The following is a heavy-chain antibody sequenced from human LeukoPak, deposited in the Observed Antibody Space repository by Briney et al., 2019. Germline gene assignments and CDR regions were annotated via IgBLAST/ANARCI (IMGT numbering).Heavy chain of an antibody. CDR2: ISSSSSYI. J-gene: IGHJ4*02. Sequence: GGSLRFSCAASGFTFSSYSMNWVRQAPGKGLEWVSSISSSSSYIYYADSVKGRFTISRDNAKNSLYLQMNSLRAEDTAVYYCARVQQWLVLDYWGQGTLVTVSS. CDR3: ARVQQWLVLDY. V-gene: IGHV3-21*01. CDR1: GFTFSSYS. D-gene: IGHD6-19*01.